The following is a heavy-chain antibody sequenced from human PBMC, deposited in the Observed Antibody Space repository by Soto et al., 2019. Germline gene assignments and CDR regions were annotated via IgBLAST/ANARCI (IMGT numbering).Heavy chain of an antibody. CDR1: GSTFSTYA. V-gene: IGHV1-69*12. CDR2: IIPFFGTA. J-gene: IGHJ4*02. D-gene: IGHD1-26*01. Sequence: QVQLVQSGAEVKKPGSSVKVSCKASGSTFSTYAISWVRQAPGQGLEWMGGIIPFFGTANYAQRFQGRAAITAGESTSTAYMELSSLRSEDTAVYYCARDGATAGGAVFAYWGQGTLVTVSS. CDR3: ARDGATAGGAVFAY.